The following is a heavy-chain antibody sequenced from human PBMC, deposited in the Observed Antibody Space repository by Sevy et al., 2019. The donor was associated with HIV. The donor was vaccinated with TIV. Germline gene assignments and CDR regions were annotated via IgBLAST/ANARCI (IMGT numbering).Heavy chain of an antibody. CDR1: GFTFSSYA. V-gene: IGHV3-23*01. J-gene: IGHJ4*02. CDR2: ISGSGGST. CDR3: AKVGFSGTVVIAKNPTNPVYFDY. Sequence: GGSLRLSCAASGFTFSSYAMSWVRQAPGKGLEWVSAISGSGGSTYYADSVKGRFTISRDNSKNTLYLQMNSLRAEDTAVYYCAKVGFSGTVVIAKNPTNPVYFDYWGQGTLVTVSS. D-gene: IGHD2-21*01.